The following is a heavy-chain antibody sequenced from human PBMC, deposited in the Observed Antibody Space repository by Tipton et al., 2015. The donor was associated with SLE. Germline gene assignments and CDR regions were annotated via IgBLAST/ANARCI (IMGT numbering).Heavy chain of an antibody. Sequence: WSWIRQPAGKGLEWIGRIFRNGNTNYNPSLKSRVIMSVDTSKNQFSLKLGSVTAADTALYYCARENGWEILRGNAFDIWGQGTMVTVSS. V-gene: IGHV4-4*07. CDR3: ARENGWEILRGNAFDI. D-gene: IGHD1-26*01. CDR2: IFRNGNT. J-gene: IGHJ3*02.